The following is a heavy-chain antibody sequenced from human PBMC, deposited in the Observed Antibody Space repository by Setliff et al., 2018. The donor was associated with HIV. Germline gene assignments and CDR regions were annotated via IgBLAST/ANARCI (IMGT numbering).Heavy chain of an antibody. J-gene: IGHJ5*02. CDR1: GGSISSSNYY. CDR3: ARGFLRSRRRWFDP. Sequence: ETLSLTCAVSGGSISSSNYYWVWIRQPPGKELEWIGSFYYSGSTYYNPSLKSRVTISLDTSKNQFSLKVGSVTAADTAVYYCARGFLRSRRRWFDPWGQGTLVTVSS. D-gene: IGHD4-17*01. V-gene: IGHV4-39*07. CDR2: FYYSGST.